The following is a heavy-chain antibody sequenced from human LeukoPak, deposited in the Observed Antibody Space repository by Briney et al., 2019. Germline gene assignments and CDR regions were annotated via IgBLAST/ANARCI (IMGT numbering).Heavy chain of an antibody. D-gene: IGHD3-22*01. CDR2: INDVGRST. CDR3: ARGPAASGYYDSRGRYGYFDY. V-gene: IGHV3-74*01. Sequence: GGSLRLSCAASGFTFSSYWMHWVRQAPGKGLVGVSRINDVGRSTSYADSVKGRFTISRDNAKNTLYLQMNSLRAEDTAVYYCARGPAASGYYDSRGRYGYFDYWGQGTLVTVSS. CDR1: GFTFSSYW. J-gene: IGHJ4*02.